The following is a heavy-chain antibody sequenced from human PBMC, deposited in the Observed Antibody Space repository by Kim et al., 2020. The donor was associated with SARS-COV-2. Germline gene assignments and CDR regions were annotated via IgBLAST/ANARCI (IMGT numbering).Heavy chain of an antibody. V-gene: IGHV4-59*01. Sequence: SETLSLTCSVSGDSINYYYCSWIRQLPGKGLEWIGYIYYSGSTNYNPSLESRGTIPWDTSKNQSSLDLTAVTDADTAALYCSRSEGVGGWHQFDYCGQG. D-gene: IGHD6-19*01. J-gene: IGHJ4*02. CDR2: IYYSGST. CDR3: SRSEGVGGWHQFDY. CDR1: GDSINYYY.